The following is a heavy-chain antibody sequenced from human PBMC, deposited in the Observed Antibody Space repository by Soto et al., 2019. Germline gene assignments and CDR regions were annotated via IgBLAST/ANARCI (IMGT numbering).Heavy chain of an antibody. CDR3: ARVSGTLVGCSGGSCYSSPFDY. D-gene: IGHD2-15*01. V-gene: IGHV3-30-3*01. Sequence: GGSLRLSCAASGFTFSSYAMHWVRQAPGKGLEWVAVISYDGSNKYYADSVKGRFTISRDNSKNTLYLQMNSLRAEDTAVYYCARVSGTLVGCSGGSCYSSPFDYWGQGTLVTVSS. CDR1: GFTFSSYA. CDR2: ISYDGSNK. J-gene: IGHJ4*02.